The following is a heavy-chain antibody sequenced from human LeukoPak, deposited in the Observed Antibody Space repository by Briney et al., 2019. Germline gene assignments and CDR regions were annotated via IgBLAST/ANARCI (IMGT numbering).Heavy chain of an antibody. Sequence: GGSLRLSCVASGFTFSTYWMSLVRQAPGKGLEWVANIKQDGSEKYYVDSLKGRFTISRDNAKNSLYLQMNSLRAEDTAVYYCARLVYDILTGYSPRWFDPWGQGTLVTVSS. J-gene: IGHJ5*02. CDR1: GFTFSTYW. CDR3: ARLVYDILTGYSPRWFDP. CDR2: IKQDGSEK. V-gene: IGHV3-7*01. D-gene: IGHD3-9*01.